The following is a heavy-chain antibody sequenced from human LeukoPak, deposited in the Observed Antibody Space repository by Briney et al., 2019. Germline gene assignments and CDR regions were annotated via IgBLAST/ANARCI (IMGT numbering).Heavy chain of an antibody. Sequence: PGGSLSLSCAASGFTFSSYGMHWARQAPGKGLEWVASINHNGNVNYYVDSVKGRFTISRDNAKNSLYLQMSNLRAEDTAVYFCARGGGLDVWGQGATVTVSS. CDR3: ARGGGLDV. D-gene: IGHD3-16*01. J-gene: IGHJ6*02. CDR2: INHNGNVN. V-gene: IGHV3-7*03. CDR1: GFTFSSYG.